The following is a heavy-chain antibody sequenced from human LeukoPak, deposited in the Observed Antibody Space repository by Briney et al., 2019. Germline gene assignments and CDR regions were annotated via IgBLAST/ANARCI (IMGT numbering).Heavy chain of an antibody. Sequence: SETLSLTCAVYGGSFSGYYWSWIRQPPGKGLERIGEIHHSGRTNYNPSLKSRVTISVDTSKNQFSLKLSSVTAADTAVYYCARGVSPKGMGGRRFDYWGREPWSPSPQ. V-gene: IGHV4-34*01. CDR2: IHHSGRT. J-gene: IGHJ4*02. CDR3: ARGVSPKGMGGRRFDY. CDR1: GGSFSGYY. D-gene: IGHD1-26*01.